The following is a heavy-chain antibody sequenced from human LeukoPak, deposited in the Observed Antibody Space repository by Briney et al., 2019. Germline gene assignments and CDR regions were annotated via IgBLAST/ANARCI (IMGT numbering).Heavy chain of an antibody. CDR2: VSPDGSHV. D-gene: IGHD3-9*01. J-gene: IGHJ4*02. CDR1: GFTFSTFG. V-gene: IGHV3-30*18. Sequence: GRSLRLSCAASGFTFSTFGMNWVRQAAGKGLEWVALVSPDGSHVNYADSVKGRLTISRDNSKNMMNLQMNSLTSDDTAVYFCAKADTFESYFDSWGQGTLVTVSS. CDR3: AKADTFESYFDS.